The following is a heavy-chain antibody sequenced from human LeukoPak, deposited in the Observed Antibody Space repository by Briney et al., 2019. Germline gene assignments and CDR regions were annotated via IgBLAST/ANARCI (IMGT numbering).Heavy chain of an antibody. CDR3: VTYEGVA. J-gene: IGHJ5*02. CDR1: GFTFTNAL. V-gene: IGHV3-15*04. Sequence: GGSLRLSCAASGFTFTNALMSWVRQAPGKGLEWVGRIESKTNGGTTDYAAPVKGRFTISRDDSKYMLYLQMNSLKTDDTAVYYCVTYEGVAWGQGTLVTVSS. CDR2: IESKTNGGTT. D-gene: IGHD5-12*01.